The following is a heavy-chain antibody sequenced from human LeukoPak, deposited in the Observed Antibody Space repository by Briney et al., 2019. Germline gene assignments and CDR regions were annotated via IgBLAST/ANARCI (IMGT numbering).Heavy chain of an antibody. CDR2: MYYSGST. Sequence: PSETLSLTCTVSGGSISSYYWSWIRQPPGKGLVWIGYMYYSGSTNYNPSTNYNPSLKSRVTISVDTSKNQFSLKLSSVTAADTAVYYCARDRYASYWGQGTLVTVSS. CDR3: ARDRYASY. CDR1: GGSISSYY. V-gene: IGHV4-59*12. D-gene: IGHD3-16*01. J-gene: IGHJ4*02.